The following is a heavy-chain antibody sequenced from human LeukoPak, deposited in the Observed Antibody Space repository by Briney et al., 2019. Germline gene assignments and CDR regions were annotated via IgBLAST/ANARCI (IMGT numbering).Heavy chain of an antibody. J-gene: IGHJ4*02. CDR2: GVYSGTT. V-gene: IGHV4-59*01. D-gene: IGHD3-10*01. CDR1: RDSIRSYY. CDR3: ARDYYGSGSASFDY. Sequence: SETLSLTCSVSRDSIRSYYWSWVRQPPGKGLEWIGYGVYSGTTKYSPSLKSRVDISVDTSKNEVSLNLTSVTAADTAVYYCARDYYGSGSASFDYWGQGTLVTVSS.